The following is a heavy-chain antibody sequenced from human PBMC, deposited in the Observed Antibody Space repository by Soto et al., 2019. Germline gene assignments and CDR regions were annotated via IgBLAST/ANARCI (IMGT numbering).Heavy chain of an antibody. CDR3: AKVTFSGDYYYSYGLDV. CDR2: ISYDGSNK. Sequence: QVQLVESGGGVVQPGRSLRLSCAASGFTFSAYGMHWVRQAPGKGLEWVAVISYDGSNKYYADSVKGRFTISRDNSKNTLYLQMNSLRAEATAVYFCAKVTFSGDYYYSYGLDVWGQGTTVTVSS. CDR1: GFTFSAYG. J-gene: IGHJ6*02. V-gene: IGHV3-30*18. D-gene: IGHD1-26*01.